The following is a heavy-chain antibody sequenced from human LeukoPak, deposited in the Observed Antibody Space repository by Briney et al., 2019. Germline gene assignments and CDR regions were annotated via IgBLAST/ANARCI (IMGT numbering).Heavy chain of an antibody. D-gene: IGHD3-3*01. CDR2: IYYSGST. CDR1: GGFISSGGYY. J-gene: IGHJ3*02. V-gene: IGHV4-31*03. CDR3: ARDDLDAFDI. Sequence: SQTLSLTCTVSGGFISSGGYYWSWIRQHPGKGLEWIGYIYYSGSTYYNPSLKSRATISVDTSKNQFSLKLSSVTAADTAVYYCARDDLDAFDIWGQGTMVTVSS.